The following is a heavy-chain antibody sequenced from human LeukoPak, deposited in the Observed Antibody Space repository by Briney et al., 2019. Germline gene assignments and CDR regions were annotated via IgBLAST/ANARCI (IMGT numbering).Heavy chain of an antibody. CDR3: ASPPAGLGGYFHY. J-gene: IGHJ4*02. V-gene: IGHV4-59*08. CDR2: IYNSGST. CDR1: GGANNSYY. D-gene: IGHD6-19*01. Sequence: SETLSLTCSVSGGANNSYYWSWIRQPPGKGLEWIGYIYNSGSTTYIPSLKSRVTISLDTSKNHFSLKVNSVTAADTAVYYCASPPAGLGGYFHYWGQGTLVTVSS.